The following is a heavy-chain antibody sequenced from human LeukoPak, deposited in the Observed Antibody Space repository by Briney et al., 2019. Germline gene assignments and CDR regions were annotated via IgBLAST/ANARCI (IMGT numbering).Heavy chain of an antibody. CDR1: GGSISTYY. D-gene: IGHD1-14*01. Sequence: SETLPLTCTVSGGSISTYYWSWIRQPPGKGLEWIAYIDYRGSTTYNPSLRSRVTISVDTSRNQFSLKLSSVTAADTAVYYCVTAENDAFDIWGQGTMVTVSS. J-gene: IGHJ3*02. V-gene: IGHV4-59*01. CDR3: VTAENDAFDI. CDR2: IDYRGST.